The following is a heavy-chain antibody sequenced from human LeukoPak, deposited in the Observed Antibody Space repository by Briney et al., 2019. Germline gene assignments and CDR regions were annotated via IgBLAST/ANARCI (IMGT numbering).Heavy chain of an antibody. Sequence: PGGSLRLSCAASGFTFSSYGMHWVRQAPGTGLEWVANIKQDGSENYYVDSVKGRFTISRDNAKNSVYLQMNSLRGEDTAVYYCARDRRPTVYGGLDSWGQGTLVTVSS. CDR2: IKQDGSEN. CDR1: GFTFSSYG. CDR3: ARDRRPTVYGGLDS. D-gene: IGHD2-15*01. J-gene: IGHJ4*02. V-gene: IGHV3-7*01.